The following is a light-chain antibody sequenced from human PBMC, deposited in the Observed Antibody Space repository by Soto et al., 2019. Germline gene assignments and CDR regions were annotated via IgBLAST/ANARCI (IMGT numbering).Light chain of an antibody. Sequence: EIVMTQSPATLSVSPGERATLSCSARPSVSSNLAWYQQKPGQAPRLLIYGASTRATGIPARLSGSGSGTEFTLTTSSRQYEDVLVYYCQQYNNWPPWTFGQGTKVEIK. J-gene: IGKJ1*01. CDR2: GAS. CDR3: QQYNNWPPWT. V-gene: IGKV3-15*01. CDR1: PSVSSN.